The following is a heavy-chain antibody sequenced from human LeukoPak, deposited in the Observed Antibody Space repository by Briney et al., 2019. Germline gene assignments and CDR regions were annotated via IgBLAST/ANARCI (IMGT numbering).Heavy chain of an antibody. J-gene: IGHJ4*01. CDR2: MWYDGSRE. CDR1: GFILSTHG. V-gene: IGHV3-33*01. Sequence: GGSLRLSCAASGFILSTHGMHWVRQAPGKGLEWVAGMWYDGSREDYADSVKGRFTISRDMSKNTLNLQMNRLRVEDTAMFYCARDLSFGSLDFRGQGTLVTVSS. CDR3: ARDLSFGSLDF. D-gene: IGHD1-26*01.